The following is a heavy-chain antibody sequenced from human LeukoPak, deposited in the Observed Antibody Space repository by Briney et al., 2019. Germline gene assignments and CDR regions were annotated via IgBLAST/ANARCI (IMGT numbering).Heavy chain of an antibody. CDR1: GYDFTKYA. V-gene: IGHV1-3*03. Sequence: GASVKVSCKASGYDFTKYAVQWVRQAPGQRLEWMGWIDAGNGRTKYSQDFQGRVTISRDTSASIAYMELSSLRSDDMAVYDCARGIWSTTLTAYYLDSWGQGTLVTVSS. D-gene: IGHD2-21*02. CDR3: ARGIWSTTLTAYYLDS. J-gene: IGHJ4*02. CDR2: IDAGNGRT.